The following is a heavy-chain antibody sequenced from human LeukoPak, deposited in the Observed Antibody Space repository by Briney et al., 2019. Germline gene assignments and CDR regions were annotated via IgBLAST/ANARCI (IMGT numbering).Heavy chain of an antibody. CDR1: GFTFSSYA. Sequence: GGSLRLSCAASGFTFSSYAMSWVRQAPGKGLEWVSSISSSSSYIYYADSVKGRFTISRDNSKNTLYLQMNSLRAEDTAVYYCAKGKWGEYYDSSGTYYFDYWGQGTLVTVSS. CDR2: ISSSSSYI. V-gene: IGHV3-23*01. D-gene: IGHD3-22*01. J-gene: IGHJ4*02. CDR3: AKGKWGEYYDSSGTYYFDY.